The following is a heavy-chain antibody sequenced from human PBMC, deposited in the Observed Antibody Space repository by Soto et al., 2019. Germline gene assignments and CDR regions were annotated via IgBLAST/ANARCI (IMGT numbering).Heavy chain of an antibody. J-gene: IGHJ4*02. V-gene: IGHV3-15*01. D-gene: IGHD3-3*01. Sequence: EVQLVESGGGLVKPGGSRRLSCVTSGFTLSKAWMSWVRQAPGKGLEWVGRIKSDSDGGTTDYAAPVKGRVTISRDDSRNTVYPQMNSLKTEDTAVYYCTTDALRFLEWFSYWGQGTLVTVSS. CDR3: TTDALRFLEWFSY. CDR1: GFTLSKAW. CDR2: IKSDSDGGTT.